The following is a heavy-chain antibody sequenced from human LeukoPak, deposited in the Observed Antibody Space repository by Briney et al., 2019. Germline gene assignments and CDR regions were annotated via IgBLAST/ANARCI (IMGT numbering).Heavy chain of an antibody. Sequence: PGRSLRLSCAASGFTFSSYAMHWVRQAPGKGLEWVAVISYDGSNKYYADSVKGRFTISRDNSKNTLYLQMNSLRAEDTAVYYCARDHYYGSGSYFDYWGQGTLVTVSS. CDR1: GFTFSSYA. J-gene: IGHJ4*02. V-gene: IGHV3-30-3*01. CDR3: ARDHYYGSGSYFDY. CDR2: ISYDGSNK. D-gene: IGHD3-10*01.